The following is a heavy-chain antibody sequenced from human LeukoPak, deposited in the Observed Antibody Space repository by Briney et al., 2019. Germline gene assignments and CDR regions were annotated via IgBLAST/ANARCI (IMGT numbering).Heavy chain of an antibody. CDR3: AKELHGSGNYAFDY. D-gene: IGHD3-10*01. CDR2: LSVNGGTT. CDR1: GFTFSSYW. Sequence: GGSLRLSCAASGFTFSSYWMSWVRQAPGKGLEWGSTLSVNGGTTYYADSVKGRFTISRDNSKNTLYLQMNSLRAEDTAVYFCAKELHGSGNYAFDYWGQGTLVTVSS. J-gene: IGHJ4*02. V-gene: IGHV3-23*01.